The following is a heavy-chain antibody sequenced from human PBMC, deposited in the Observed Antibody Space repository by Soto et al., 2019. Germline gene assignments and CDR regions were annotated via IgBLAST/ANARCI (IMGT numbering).Heavy chain of an antibody. V-gene: IGHV1-46*01. CDR2: INPSGYST. D-gene: IGHD1-1*01. CDR3: ARPMATTGLYKFYGMDV. CDR1: GYTFSRYY. J-gene: IGHJ6*02. Sequence: QVQLVQSGAEVRKPGASVKVSCKASGYTFSRYYIHWVRQAPGQGPEWMGIINPSGYSTNYAQKFQGRDTMTRDTSTSAVYMELNRLTSEDTAVYYCARPMATTGLYKFYGMDVWGQGTMVTVSS.